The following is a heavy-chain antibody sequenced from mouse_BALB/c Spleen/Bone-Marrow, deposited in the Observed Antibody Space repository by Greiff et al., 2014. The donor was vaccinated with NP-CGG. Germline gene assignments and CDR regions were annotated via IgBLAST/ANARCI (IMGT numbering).Heavy chain of an antibody. CDR1: GYSITSGYY. V-gene: IGHV3-6*02. D-gene: IGHD2-12*01. Sequence: EVQLQQSGPGLVKPSQSLSLTCSVTGYSITSGYYWNWIRKFPGNKLEWMDYISYAGYTNYNQSLKNRISITRDTSKNQFFLKFKAVTTEYTATNCSARGYDADYWGQGTPLTVSS. CDR3: ARGYDADY. CDR2: ISYAGYT. J-gene: IGHJ2*01.